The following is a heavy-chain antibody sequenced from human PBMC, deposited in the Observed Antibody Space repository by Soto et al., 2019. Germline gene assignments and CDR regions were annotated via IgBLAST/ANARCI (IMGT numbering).Heavy chain of an antibody. Sequence: PRLSCAASGFTFSSNWMHWVRQAPGKGLVWVSRINSDGSSSSYADSVKGQFTISRDNAKNTLYLQMNSLRAEDTAVYYCARGSSSWYVSFDYWGQGTLVTVSS. D-gene: IGHD6-13*01. CDR2: INSDGSSS. CDR1: GFTFSSNW. J-gene: IGHJ4*02. CDR3: ARGSSSWYVSFDY. V-gene: IGHV3-74*01.